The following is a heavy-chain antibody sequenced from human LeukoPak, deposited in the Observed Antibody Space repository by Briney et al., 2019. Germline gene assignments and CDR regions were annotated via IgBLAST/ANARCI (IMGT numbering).Heavy chain of an antibody. J-gene: IGHJ4*02. V-gene: IGHV3-23*05. CDR2: IGSDNKP. Sequence: GGSLRLSCEASGFTFSAYAMTWVRQAPGKGLEWVSSIGSDNKPHYSESVKGRFAISRDNSKNTLYLQMNSLRAEDTAVYYCAKEKLDYSNIRYFDYWGQGTLVTVSS. CDR3: AKEKLDYSNIRYFDY. D-gene: IGHD4-11*01. CDR1: GFTFSAYA.